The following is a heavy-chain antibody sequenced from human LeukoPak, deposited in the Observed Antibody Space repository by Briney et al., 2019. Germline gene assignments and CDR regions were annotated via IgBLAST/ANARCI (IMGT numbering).Heavy chain of an antibody. D-gene: IGHD2-21*02. V-gene: IGHV4-39*01. CDR3: ARHCHHGDHDC. J-gene: IGHJ4*02. Sequence: SETLSLTCTVSGGSISAISGGPYYWGWIRQPPEKGLEWIGSGHYSANTYNPSLRSRVTISIDTSKNQFSLRVSSVTAADTSVYYCARHCHHGDHDCWGQGILVTVSS. CDR2: GHYSANT. CDR1: GGSISAISGGPYY.